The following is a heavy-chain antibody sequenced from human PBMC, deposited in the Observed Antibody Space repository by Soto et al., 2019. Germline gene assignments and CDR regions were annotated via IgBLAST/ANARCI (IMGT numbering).Heavy chain of an antibody. V-gene: IGHV1-69*13. D-gene: IGHD3-10*01. CDR2: IIPIFGTA. CDR1: GGTFSSYA. J-gene: IGHJ6*02. Sequence: ASVKVSCKASGGTFSSYAISWVRQAPGQGLEWMGGIIPIFGTANYAQKFQGRVTITVDESTSTAYMELSSLRSEDTAVYYCARSFYYYGSGSYYFYGMDVWGQGTTVTVSS. CDR3: ARSFYYYGSGSYYFYGMDV.